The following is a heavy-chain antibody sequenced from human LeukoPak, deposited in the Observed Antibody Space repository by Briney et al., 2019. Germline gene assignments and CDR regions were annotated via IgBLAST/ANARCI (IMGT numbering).Heavy chain of an antibody. D-gene: IGHD3-22*01. V-gene: IGHV3-23*01. CDR2: ISGGGGTT. J-gene: IGHJ4*02. CDR1: GFTFSNYA. Sequence: GSLRLSCAASGFTFSNYAMSWVRQAPGKGLEWVSGISGGGGTTYYADSVKGRLTISRDNSKNTLYLQMHSLRAEDTAVYYCAKDRVYYFDSSGYSCDYWGQGSLVTVSS. CDR3: AKDRVYYFDSSGYSCDY.